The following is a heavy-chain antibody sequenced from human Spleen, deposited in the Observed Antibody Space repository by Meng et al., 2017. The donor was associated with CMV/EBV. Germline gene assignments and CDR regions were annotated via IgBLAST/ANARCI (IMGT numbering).Heavy chain of an antibody. CDR1: CGSISSGTYY. CDR3: ARYVFDSSSLYSNWFDP. Sequence: QWPRLWSRLRLVQSSQPLSLTCTVSCGSISSGTYYGGLIRQLPGKGLEWIAYIHYSGSTYYSPSLKSRVTISVDTSRNQLSLKLSSMTAADTAVYYCARYVFDSSSLYSNWFDPWGQGTLVTVSS. CDR2: IHYSGST. D-gene: IGHD3-22*01. J-gene: IGHJ5*02. V-gene: IGHV4-31*03.